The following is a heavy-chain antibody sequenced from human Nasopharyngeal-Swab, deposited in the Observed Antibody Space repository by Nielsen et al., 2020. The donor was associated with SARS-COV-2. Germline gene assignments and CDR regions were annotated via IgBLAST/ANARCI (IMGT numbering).Heavy chain of an antibody. D-gene: IGHD7-27*01. J-gene: IGHJ6*02. V-gene: IGHV4-34*01. CDR2: INHSGST. CDR3: ARGTTGVLDV. Sequence: WIRQPPGKGLEWIGEINHSGSTNYNPSLKSRVTISVDTSKNQFSLKLTSVTAADTAVYYCARGTTGVLDVWGQGTTVTVSS.